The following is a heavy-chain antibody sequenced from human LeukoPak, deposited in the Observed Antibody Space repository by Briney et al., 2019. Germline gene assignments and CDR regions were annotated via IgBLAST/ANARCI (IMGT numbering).Heavy chain of an antibody. V-gene: IGHV3-11*01. J-gene: IGHJ4*02. CDR3: AKDLLWFGELLYGGFDY. Sequence: GGSLRLSCAASGFTFSDYYMSWIRQAPGKGLEWVSYISSSGSTIYYADSVKGRFTISRDNAKNSLYLQMNSLRAEDTALYYCAKDLLWFGELLYGGFDYWGQGTLVTVSS. D-gene: IGHD3-10*01. CDR2: ISSSGSTI. CDR1: GFTFSDYY.